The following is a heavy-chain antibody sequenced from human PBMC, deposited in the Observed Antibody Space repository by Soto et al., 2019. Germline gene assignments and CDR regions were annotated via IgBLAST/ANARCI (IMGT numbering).Heavy chain of an antibody. V-gene: IGHV4-38-2*01. Sequence: SETLSLTCAVSGYSISSGYFWGWIRQPPVKGLEWIGSIYHSGSTYYNPSLTSRVTISVDTSKNQFSLRLSSVTAADTAVYYCARALDYYDSSGHYVAGSNDYWGQGTLVTVSS. D-gene: IGHD3-22*01. CDR3: ARALDYYDSSGHYVAGSNDY. CDR1: GYSISSGYF. CDR2: IYHSGST. J-gene: IGHJ4*02.